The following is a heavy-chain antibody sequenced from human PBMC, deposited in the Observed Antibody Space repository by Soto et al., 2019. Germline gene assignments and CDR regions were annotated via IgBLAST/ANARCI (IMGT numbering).Heavy chain of an antibody. D-gene: IGHD3-10*01. J-gene: IGHJ6*03. V-gene: IGHV4-34*01. CDR2: INDSGNI. Sequence: QVQLQQWGAGLLKPSETLSLTCAVYGGSFSGYQWSWIRQTPGKGLEWIGEINDSGNINYNPSLRSRVTILVDTAKKQISLKLSSVNAADTAVYFCARGLILWFGELSRRGGYSYCMDVWGKGTTVTVSS. CDR3: ARGLILWFGELSRRGGYSYCMDV. CDR1: GGSFSGYQ.